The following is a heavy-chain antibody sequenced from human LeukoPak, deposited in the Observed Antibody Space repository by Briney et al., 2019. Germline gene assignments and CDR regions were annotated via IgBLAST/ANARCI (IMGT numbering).Heavy chain of an antibody. CDR1: GGSISSNY. J-gene: IGHJ5*02. V-gene: IGHV4-59*01. CDR3: ARERFGVFDP. CDR2: IHYRGTT. Sequence: PSETLSLTCTVSGGSISSNYWSWIRQPPGKALEWLGYIHYRGTTNYNPSLKSRVTISVDTSKNQFSLKLSSVTAADTAVCYCARERFGVFDPWGQGTLVTVSS. D-gene: IGHD3-10*01.